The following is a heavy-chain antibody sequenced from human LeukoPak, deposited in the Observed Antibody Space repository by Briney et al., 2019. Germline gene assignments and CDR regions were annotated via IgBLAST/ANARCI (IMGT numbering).Heavy chain of an antibody. CDR3: ARVNTSIVVVVAAMGYFDY. J-gene: IGHJ4*02. CDR2: IYHSGST. CDR1: GYSIGSGYY. V-gene: IGHV4-38-2*01. D-gene: IGHD2-15*01. Sequence: SETLSLTCAVSGYSIGSGYYWGWIRQPPGKGLEWIGSIYHSGSTYYNPSLKSRVTISVGTSKNQFSLKLSSVTAADTAVYYCARVNTSIVVVVAAMGYFDYWGQGTLVTVSS.